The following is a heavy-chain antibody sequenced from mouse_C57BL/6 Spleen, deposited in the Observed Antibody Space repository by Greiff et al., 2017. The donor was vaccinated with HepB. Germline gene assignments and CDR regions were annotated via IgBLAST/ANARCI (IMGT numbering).Heavy chain of an antibody. D-gene: IGHD1-1*01. CDR3: TFYYSPLWYVDV. CDR1: GYTFTDYE. Sequence: QVQLQQSGAELVRPGASVKLSCKASGYTFTDYEMHWVKQTPVHGLEWIGAIDPETGGTAYNQKFKGKAILTADKSSSTAYMELRSLTSEDSAVYYCTFYYSPLWYVDVWGTGTTVTVSS. CDR2: IDPETGGT. V-gene: IGHV1-15*01. J-gene: IGHJ1*03.